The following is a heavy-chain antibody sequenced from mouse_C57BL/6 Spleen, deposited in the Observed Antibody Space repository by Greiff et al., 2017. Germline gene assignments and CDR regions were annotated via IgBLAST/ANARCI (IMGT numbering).Heavy chain of an antibody. J-gene: IGHJ2*01. CDR3: ASSYYGSSYD. CDR2: INPGTGGT. CDR1: GYAFTNYL. V-gene: IGHV1-54*01. D-gene: IGHD1-1*01. Sequence: VQLQQPGAELVRPGTSVKVSCKASGYAFTNYLMEWVKQRPGQGLEWIGVINPGTGGTTYNEKFKGKATLTADKSSSTAYMQLRSLTSEDSAVYVCASSYYGSSYDWGQGTTLTVSS.